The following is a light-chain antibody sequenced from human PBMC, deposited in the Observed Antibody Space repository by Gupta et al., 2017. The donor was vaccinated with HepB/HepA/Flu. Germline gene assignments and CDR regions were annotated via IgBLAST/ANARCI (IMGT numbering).Light chain of an antibody. Sequence: AIQITQSPSSLSASVGDRVTITCRASQNIRKDLGWYQQRPGKVPKLLIYAASTLQSGVPSRFSGGGSGTDFTPTITSLQPEDFATYYCLQDYIYPRTFGPGTKVEIK. CDR2: AAS. V-gene: IGKV1-6*01. J-gene: IGKJ1*01. CDR3: LQDYIYPRT. CDR1: QNIRKD.